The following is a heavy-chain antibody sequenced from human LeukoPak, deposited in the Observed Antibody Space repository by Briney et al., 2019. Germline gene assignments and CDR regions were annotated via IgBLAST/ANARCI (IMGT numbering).Heavy chain of an antibody. J-gene: IGHJ4*02. CDR3: ARESTYYYDSSGSFDY. CDR1: GFTFSSYW. Sequence: PGGSLRLSCAASGFTFSSYWMSWVRQAPGKGLEWVANIKRDGSEKYYVDSVKGRFTISRDNAKNSLYLQMNSLRAEDTAVYYCARESTYYYDSSGSFDYWGQGTLVTVSS. D-gene: IGHD3-22*01. V-gene: IGHV3-7*01. CDR2: IKRDGSEK.